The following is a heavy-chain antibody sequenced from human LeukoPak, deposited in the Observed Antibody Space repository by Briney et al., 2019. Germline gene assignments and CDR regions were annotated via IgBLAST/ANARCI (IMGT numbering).Heavy chain of an antibody. D-gene: IGHD6-19*01. Sequence: KPSETLSLTCTVSGGSISSSSYYWGWIRQPPGKGLEWIGSIYYSGSTYYNPSLKSRVTISVDTSKNQFSLKLSSVTAADTAVYYCATQWLIPDGYWGQGTLVTVSS. J-gene: IGHJ4*02. V-gene: IGHV4-39*01. CDR3: ATQWLIPDGY. CDR2: IYYSGST. CDR1: GGSISSSSYY.